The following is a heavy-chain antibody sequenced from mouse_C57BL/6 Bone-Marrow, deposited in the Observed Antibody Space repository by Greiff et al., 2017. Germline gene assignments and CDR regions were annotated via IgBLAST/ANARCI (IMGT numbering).Heavy chain of an antibody. V-gene: IGHV1-69*01. J-gene: IGHJ4*01. CDR1: GYTFTSYW. CDR2: IDPSDSYT. Sequence: QVQLQQPGAELVMPGASVKLSCKASGYTFTSYWMHWVKQRPGQGLEWIGEIDPSDSYTNYNQKFKGKSTVTVDKSSSTAYMQLSSLTSEDSAVYYCAREGDFYAMDYWGQGTSVTVSS. CDR3: AREGDFYAMDY.